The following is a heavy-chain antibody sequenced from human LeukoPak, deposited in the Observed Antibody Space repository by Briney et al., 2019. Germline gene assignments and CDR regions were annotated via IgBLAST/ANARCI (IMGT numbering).Heavy chain of an antibody. D-gene: IGHD1-7*01. J-gene: IGHJ4*02. CDR3: ARECITGTTRHFDY. CDR2: INHSGST. Sequence: PSETLSLTCAVYGGSFSGYYWGWIRQPPGKGLEWIGEINHSGSTNYNPSLKSRVPISVDTSKNQFSLKLSSVTAADTAVYYCARECITGTTRHFDYWGQGTLVTVSS. CDR1: GGSFSGYY. V-gene: IGHV4-34*01.